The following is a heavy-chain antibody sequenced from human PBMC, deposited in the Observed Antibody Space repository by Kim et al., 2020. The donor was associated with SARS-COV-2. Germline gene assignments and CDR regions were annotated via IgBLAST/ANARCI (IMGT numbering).Heavy chain of an antibody. V-gene: IGHV4-31*03. CDR1: GGSISSGGYY. CDR2: IYYSGST. CDR3: ASVAVARMGAFDI. Sequence: SETLSLTCTVSGGSISSGGYYWSWIRQHPGKGLEWIGYIYYSGSTYYNPSLKSRVTISVDTSKNQFSLKLSSVTAADTAVYYCASVAVARMGAFDIWGQGTMVTVSS. D-gene: IGHD6-19*01. J-gene: IGHJ3*02.